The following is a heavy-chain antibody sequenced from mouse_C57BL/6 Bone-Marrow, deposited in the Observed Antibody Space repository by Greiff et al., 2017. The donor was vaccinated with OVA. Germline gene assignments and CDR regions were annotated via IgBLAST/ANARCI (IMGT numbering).Heavy chain of an antibody. CDR3: AFYYGSSYRYFDV. V-gene: IGHV1-39*01. CDR2: INPNYGTT. D-gene: IGHD1-1*01. CDR1: GYSFTDYN. J-gene: IGHJ1*03. Sequence: VQLKESGPELVKPGASVKISCKASGYSFTDYNMNWVKQSNGKSLEWIGVINPNYGTTSYNQKFKGKATLTVDQSSSTAYMQHNSLTSEDSAVDYCAFYYGSSYRYFDVWGTGTTVTVSS.